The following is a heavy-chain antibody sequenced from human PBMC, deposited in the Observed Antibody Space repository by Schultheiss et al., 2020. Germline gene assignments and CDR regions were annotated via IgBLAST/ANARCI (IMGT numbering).Heavy chain of an antibody. Sequence: SQTLSLTCTVSGGSISSSSYYWGWIRQPPGKGLEWIGEINHSGSTNYNPSLKSRVTISVDTSKNQFSLQLNSVTPEDTAVYYCARAVYDYVWGSYPDYFDYWGQGTLVTVSS. CDR3: ARAVYDYVWGSYPDYFDY. CDR1: GGSISSSSYY. V-gene: IGHV4-39*07. J-gene: IGHJ4*02. D-gene: IGHD3-16*02. CDR2: INHSGST.